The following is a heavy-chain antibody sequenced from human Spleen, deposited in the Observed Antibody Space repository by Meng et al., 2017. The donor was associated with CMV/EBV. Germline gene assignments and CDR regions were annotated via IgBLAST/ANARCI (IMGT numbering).Heavy chain of an antibody. CDR2: ISWNSGSI. Sequence: SLKISCAASGFIFDDYAMNWGRQVPGKGLEWVSGISWNSGSIGYADSVKGRFTISRDNAKNSLYLQINSLRAEDTALYYCAKDTNSNDHNGMDVWGQGTTVTVSS. D-gene: IGHD1-1*01. V-gene: IGHV3-9*01. CDR3: AKDTNSNDHNGMDV. J-gene: IGHJ6*02. CDR1: GFIFDDYA.